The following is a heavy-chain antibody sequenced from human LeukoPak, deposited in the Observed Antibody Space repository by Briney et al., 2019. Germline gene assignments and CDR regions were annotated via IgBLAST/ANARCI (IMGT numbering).Heavy chain of an antibody. Sequence: PSETLSLTCTVSGDSIRGYYWSWIRQPPGKGLEWIGYIYYSGNTNYNPSLKSRVTISVDTSKNQFSLKLNSVTAADTAVYYCARDGLGATATLGGWFDPWGQGTLVTVSS. CDR1: GDSIRGYY. CDR2: IYYSGNT. V-gene: IGHV4-59*01. CDR3: ARDGLGATATLGGWFDP. D-gene: IGHD2-15*01. J-gene: IGHJ5*02.